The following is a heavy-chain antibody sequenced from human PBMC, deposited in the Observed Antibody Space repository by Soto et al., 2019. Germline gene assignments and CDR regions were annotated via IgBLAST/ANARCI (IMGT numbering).Heavy chain of an antibody. J-gene: IGHJ4*02. CDR1: GYSFISSW. D-gene: IGHD6-13*01. V-gene: IGHV5-51*01. CDR2: IYPGDSDT. CDR3: VRMMAASGTAFDY. Sequence: GESLKISCQASGYSFISSWIGWVRQMPGKGLEWMGIIYPGDSDTRYSPSFQGQVTISADKSTSTAHLQWSSLKASDTATYYCVRMMAASGTAFDYWGQGALVTVSS.